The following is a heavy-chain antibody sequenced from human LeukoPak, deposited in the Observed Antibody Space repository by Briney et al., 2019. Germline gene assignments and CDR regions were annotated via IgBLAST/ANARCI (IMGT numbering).Heavy chain of an antibody. D-gene: IGHD6-13*01. J-gene: IGHJ4*02. V-gene: IGHV3-7*01. CDR1: GFTFSNYW. CDR3: ARAGRSWPQMQIDF. Sequence: GGSLRLSCAASGFTFSNYWMTWVRQAPGRGLEWVGNIEQDGGRNYYVDSVKGRFTVSRDNARSSLFLQMNSLRVEDTAVYYCARAGRSWPQMQIDFWGQGTLVTVSS. CDR2: IEQDGGRN.